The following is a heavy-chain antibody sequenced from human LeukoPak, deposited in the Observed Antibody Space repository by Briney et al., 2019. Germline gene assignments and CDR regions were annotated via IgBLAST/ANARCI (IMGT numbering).Heavy chain of an antibody. CDR2: ISGTGGST. J-gene: IGHJ4*02. CDR1: GFTFSSYA. V-gene: IGHV3-23*01. Sequence: PGGSLRLSCAASGFTFSSYAMSWVRQAPGKGLEWVSAISGTGGSTYYADSVKSRFTISRDNSKNTLYLQMNSLRAEDTAVYYCAARNTAMAQYYFDYWGQGTLVTVSS. D-gene: IGHD5-18*01. CDR3: AARNTAMAQYYFDY.